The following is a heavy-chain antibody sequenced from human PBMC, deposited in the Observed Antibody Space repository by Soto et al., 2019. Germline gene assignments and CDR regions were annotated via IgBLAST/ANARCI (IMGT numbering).Heavy chain of an antibody. CDR2: IYWDDDK. Sequence: RTHVVSVTCIVSGVSRSIRGVAVAWIRQPPGEALEWLALIYWDDDKRYNSSLKSRLTITKDTSKDQVVLTMTNMDPMDTATYFCAHSQRGPRDFWGPGILVTVSS. CDR1: GVSRSIRGVA. V-gene: IGHV2-5*02. J-gene: IGHJ4*02. CDR3: AHSQRGPRDF. D-gene: IGHD5-12*01.